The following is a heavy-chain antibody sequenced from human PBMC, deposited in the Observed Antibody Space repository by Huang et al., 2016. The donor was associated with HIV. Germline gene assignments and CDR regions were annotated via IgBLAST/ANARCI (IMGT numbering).Heavy chain of an antibody. Sequence: QVQLQQWGAGLLKPSETLSLTCAVYGGSVSGHYWSWIRQPPGKGLEWIAEINDNGYTNYNPSLKSRVTISVHTSRNQFSLKLNSVTAADAAVYYCARAGWYEPRSWYFGLWGRGTLVTVSS. CDR2: INDNGYT. D-gene: IGHD6-19*01. CDR3: ARAGWYEPRSWYFGL. J-gene: IGHJ2*01. V-gene: IGHV4-34*01. CDR1: GGSVSGHY.